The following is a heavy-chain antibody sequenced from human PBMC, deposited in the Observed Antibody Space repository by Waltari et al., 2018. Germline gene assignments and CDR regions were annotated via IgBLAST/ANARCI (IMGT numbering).Heavy chain of an antibody. CDR2: ISSSSSTI. CDR1: GFTFSSYS. V-gene: IGHV3-48*01. D-gene: IGHD3-10*01. Sequence: EVQLVESGGGLVQPGGSLRLSCAASGFTFSSYSMNWVRQAPGKGLEWVSYISSSSSTIYDAESVKGRFTISRDNAKNSLYLQMNSLRAEDTAVYYCARVLGDYWFGEPPDYWGQGTLVTVSS. CDR3: ARVLGDYWFGEPPDY. J-gene: IGHJ4*02.